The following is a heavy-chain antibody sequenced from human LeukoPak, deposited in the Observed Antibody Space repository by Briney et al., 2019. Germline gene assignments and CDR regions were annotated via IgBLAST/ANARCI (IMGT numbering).Heavy chain of an antibody. CDR1: GGSFSGYY. D-gene: IGHD3-10*01. V-gene: IGHV4-34*01. Sequence: SETLSLICAVYGGSFSGYYWSWIRQPAGKGLEWIGEINHSGSTNYNPSIKSRVTISVDTSKNQFSLKLSSVTAADTAVYYCAVTARQITMVRGVRSSSYGMDVWGQGTTVTVSS. J-gene: IGHJ6*02. CDR2: INHSGST. CDR3: AVTARQITMVRGVRSSSYGMDV.